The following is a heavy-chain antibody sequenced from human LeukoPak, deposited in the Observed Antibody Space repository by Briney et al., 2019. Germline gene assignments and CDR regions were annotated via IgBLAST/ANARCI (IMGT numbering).Heavy chain of an antibody. D-gene: IGHD6-13*01. V-gene: IGHV1-2*02. J-gene: IGHJ2*01. CDR1: GYTFTSYY. CDR3: ARDNKGGSSWFPVDL. Sequence: GASVKVSCKASGYTFTSYYIHWVRQAPGQGLEWMGWINPNSGGTNYAQKFQGRVTMTRDTSISTAYMELSRLRSDDTAVYYCARDNKGGSSWFPVDLWGRGTLVTVSS. CDR2: INPNSGGT.